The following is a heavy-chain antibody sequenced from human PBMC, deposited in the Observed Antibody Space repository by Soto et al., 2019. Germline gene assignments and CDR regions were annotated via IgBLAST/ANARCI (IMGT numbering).Heavy chain of an antibody. CDR1: GFTFSRYA. Sequence: EVQLLESGGGLVQPGGSLRLACAGSGFTFSRYAMSWVRQAPGKGLEWVSAISDSGGSTYYADSVKGRFTISRDNSKYTLYLQMNSLRAEDTAVYYCAKRVEYSSATHYFDSWGQGTLVTVSS. V-gene: IGHV3-23*01. J-gene: IGHJ4*02. CDR3: AKRVEYSSATHYFDS. CDR2: ISDSGGST. D-gene: IGHD6-6*01.